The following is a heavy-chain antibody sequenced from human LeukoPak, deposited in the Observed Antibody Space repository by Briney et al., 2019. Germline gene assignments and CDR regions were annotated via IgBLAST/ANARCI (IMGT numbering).Heavy chain of an antibody. D-gene: IGHD3-16*01. CDR1: GFTFSSYS. J-gene: IGHJ4*02. CDR3: ARRLYDYALPDY. CDR2: ISGSGGST. Sequence: GGSLRLSCAASGFTFSSYSMNWVRQAPGKGLEWVSAISGSGGSTYYADSVKGRFTISRDNSKNTLYLQMNSLRAEDTAVYYCARRLYDYALPDYWGQGTLVTVSS. V-gene: IGHV3-23*01.